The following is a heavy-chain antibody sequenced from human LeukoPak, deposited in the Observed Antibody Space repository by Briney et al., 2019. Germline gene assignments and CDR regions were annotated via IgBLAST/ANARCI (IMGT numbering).Heavy chain of an antibody. CDR3: AKDHGFHYYEGSGVFED. Sequence: GGSLRLSCAASGFTFGSYGMHWVRQAPGKGLEWVALISYDGSRKNYADSAKGRFTISRDNSKSTLSLQMNSLRAEDTAIYYCAKDHGFHYYEGSGVFEDWGQGTLVTVSS. V-gene: IGHV3-30*18. J-gene: IGHJ4*02. CDR2: ISYDGSRK. CDR1: GFTFGSYG. D-gene: IGHD3-22*01.